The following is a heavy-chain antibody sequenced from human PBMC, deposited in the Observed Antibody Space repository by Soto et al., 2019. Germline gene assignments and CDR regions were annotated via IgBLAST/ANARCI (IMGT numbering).Heavy chain of an antibody. CDR2: INPSGGST. J-gene: IGHJ5*02. D-gene: IGHD6-13*01. Sequence: ASVKVSCKASGYTFTSYYMHWVRQAPGQGLEWMGIINPSGGSTSYAQKFQGRVTMTRDTSTSTVYMELSSLRSEDTAVYYCARGAAAGTELNNWFDPWGQGTLVTVSS. V-gene: IGHV1-46*03. CDR3: ARGAAAGTELNNWFDP. CDR1: GYTFTSYY.